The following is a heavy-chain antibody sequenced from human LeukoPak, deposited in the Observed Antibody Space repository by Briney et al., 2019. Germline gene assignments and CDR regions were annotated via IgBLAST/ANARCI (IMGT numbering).Heavy chain of an antibody. J-gene: IGHJ4*02. D-gene: IGHD3-22*01. CDR2: IYYSGST. CDR1: GGSISSYY. Sequence: PSETLSLTCTISGGSISSYYWTWIRQPPGKGLEWIGYIYYSGSTNYNPSLKSRVTISVDTSKNQFSLKLSSVTAADTAVYYCARGYHDFSGYWLSYFDYWGQGTLVTVSS. CDR3: ARGYHDFSGYWLSYFDY. V-gene: IGHV4-59*01.